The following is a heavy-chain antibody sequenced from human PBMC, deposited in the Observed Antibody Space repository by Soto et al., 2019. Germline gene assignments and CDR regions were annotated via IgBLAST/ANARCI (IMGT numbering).Heavy chain of an antibody. CDR1: GFTFSSNG. V-gene: IGHV3-30*18. CDR2: ISYDGSDK. J-gene: IGHJ6*02. D-gene: IGHD3-9*01. Sequence: GGSLRLSCAASGFTFSSNGMHWFRQAPGKGLEWVAVISYDGSDKYYADSVKGRFTISRDNSKNTLYLQTNSLRAEDTAVYFCAKADYDVLTGQDYYGIDVWGQGTTVTVSS. CDR3: AKADYDVLTGQDYYGIDV.